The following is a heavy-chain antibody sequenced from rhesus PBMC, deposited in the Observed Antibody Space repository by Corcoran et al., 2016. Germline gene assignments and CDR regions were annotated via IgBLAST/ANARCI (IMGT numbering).Heavy chain of an antibody. CDR3: AREGGYSNYRYFEF. Sequence: QVQLQESGPGVVKPSETLSLTCAVSGGSISDSYRWSWIRQPPGKGLEWIGYIYGSMTIPNHNPSLKIRVTISKDTTKNPFSLKLSSVTAADTAVYYCAREGGYSNYRYFEFWGQGALVTVSS. J-gene: IGHJ1*01. CDR2: IYGSMTIP. V-gene: IGHV4S10*01. CDR1: GGSISDSYR. D-gene: IGHD4-23*01.